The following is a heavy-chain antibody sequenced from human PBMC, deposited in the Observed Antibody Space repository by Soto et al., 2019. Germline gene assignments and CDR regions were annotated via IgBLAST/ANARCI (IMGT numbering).Heavy chain of an antibody. CDR3: AKEGGAWKNYYSYYMDV. D-gene: IGHD1-1*01. V-gene: IGHV3-23*01. CDR1: GFTFSSYA. Sequence: GGSLRLSCAASGFTFSSYAMSWVRQAPGKGLEWVSAISGSGGSTYYADSVKGRFTISRDNSKNTLYLQMNSLRAEDTAFYYFAKEGGAWKNYYSYYMDVWGKRTTVTVSS. CDR2: ISGSGGST. J-gene: IGHJ6*03.